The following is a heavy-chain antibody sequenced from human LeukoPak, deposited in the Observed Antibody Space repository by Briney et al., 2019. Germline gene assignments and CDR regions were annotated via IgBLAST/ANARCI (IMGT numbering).Heavy chain of an antibody. V-gene: IGHV3-20*04. J-gene: IGHJ4*02. D-gene: IGHD6-19*01. CDR3: ARGISSGWYFDY. CDR1: GFTFDDYG. CDR2: INWNGGST. Sequence: GGSLRLSCAVSGFTFDDYGMSWVRQAPGKGLEWVSGINWNGGSTGYVDSVKGRFTISRDNAKNSLHLQMNSLRAEDTALYYCARGISSGWYFDYWGQGTLVTVSS.